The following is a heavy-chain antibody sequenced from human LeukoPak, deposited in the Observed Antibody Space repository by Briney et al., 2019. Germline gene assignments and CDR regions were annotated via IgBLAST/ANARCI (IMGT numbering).Heavy chain of an antibody. D-gene: IGHD3-3*01. CDR2: ISSSSSYI. Sequence: GGSLRLSCAASGFTLRSYTMNWVRQAPGKGLEWVSSISSSSSYIYHADSVKGRFTISRDNAKNSLYLQINSLRAEDTAVYYCARLGGDFWSGQNYYYYMDVWGKGTTVTVSS. CDR3: ARLGGDFWSGQNYYYYMDV. CDR1: GFTLRSYT. V-gene: IGHV3-21*01. J-gene: IGHJ6*03.